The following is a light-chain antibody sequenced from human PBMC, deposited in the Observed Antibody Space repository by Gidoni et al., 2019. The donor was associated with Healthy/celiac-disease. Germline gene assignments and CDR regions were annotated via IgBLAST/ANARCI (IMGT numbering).Light chain of an antibody. CDR3: QQYDNLPLT. V-gene: IGKV1-33*01. CDR2: DAS. Sequence: DIQMTQSPSSLSASVGDRVTITCQASQDISNYLNWYQQKPGKAPKLLIYDASNLETCIPSRFSGSGSGTDFTFTISSLQPEDIATYYCQQYDNLPLTFGGGTKVEI. CDR1: QDISNY. J-gene: IGKJ4*01.